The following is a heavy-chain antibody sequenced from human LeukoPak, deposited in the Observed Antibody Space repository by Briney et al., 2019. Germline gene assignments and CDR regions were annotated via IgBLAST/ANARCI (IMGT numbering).Heavy chain of an antibody. CDR2: IYHSGST. CDR1: GGSISSGGYY. D-gene: IGHD5-24*01. V-gene: IGHV4-30-2*01. J-gene: IGHJ4*02. Sequence: SETLSLTCTVSGGSISSGGYYWSWIRRPPGKGLEWIGYIYHSGSTYYNPSLKSRVTISVDRSKNQFSLKLSSVTAADTAVYYCARGGVEMAPGDYWGQGTLVTVSS. CDR3: ARGGVEMAPGDY.